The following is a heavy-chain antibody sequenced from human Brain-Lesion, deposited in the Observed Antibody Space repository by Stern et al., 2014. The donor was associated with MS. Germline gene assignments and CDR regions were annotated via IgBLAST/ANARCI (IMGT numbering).Heavy chain of an antibody. Sequence: QVQLVQSGPGLVKPSQTLSLSCTVSGGSISSGGYYWSWIRQPAGKGLEWIGRIFNSGSTRYNPSLTSRVTISIETSKNQFSLRLNPMTAADTAVYYCARGRVVPGFQYYATDVWGQGTTVIVSS. CDR1: GGSISSGGYY. CDR3: ARGRVVPGFQYYATDV. V-gene: IGHV4-61*02. D-gene: IGHD2-2*01. J-gene: IGHJ6*02. CDR2: IFNSGST.